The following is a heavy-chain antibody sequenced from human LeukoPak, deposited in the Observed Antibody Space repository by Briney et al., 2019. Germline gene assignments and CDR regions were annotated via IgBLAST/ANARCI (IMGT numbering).Heavy chain of an antibody. CDR3: ARVNWGAARWFDP. D-gene: IGHD6-6*01. CDR2: IYYSGST. V-gene: IGHV4-59*01. Sequence: SETLSLTCTVSGGSISSYYWSWIRQPPGKGLEWIGYIYYSGSTNYNPSLKSRVTISVDTSKNQFSLKLGSVTAADTAVYYCARVNWGAARWFDPWGQGTLVTVSS. CDR1: GGSISSYY. J-gene: IGHJ5*02.